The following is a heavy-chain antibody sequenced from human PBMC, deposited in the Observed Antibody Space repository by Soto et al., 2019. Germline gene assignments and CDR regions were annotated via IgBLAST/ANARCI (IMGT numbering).Heavy chain of an antibody. CDR2: IIPIFGTA. CDR3: ARGRGATVPSYNWYYFDY. J-gene: IGHJ4*02. Sequence: QVQLVQSGAEVKKPGSSVKVSCKASGGTFSSYAISWVRQAPGQGLEWMGGIIPIFGTANYAQKFKGRVTITADESTRTAYMELSSLRSEDTAVYYCARGRGATVPSYNWYYFDYWGQGTLVTVSS. CDR1: GGTFSSYA. D-gene: IGHD4-17*01. V-gene: IGHV1-69*01.